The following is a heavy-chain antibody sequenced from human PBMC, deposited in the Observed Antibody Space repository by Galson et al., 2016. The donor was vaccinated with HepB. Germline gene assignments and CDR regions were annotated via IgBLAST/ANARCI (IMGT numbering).Heavy chain of an antibody. CDR1: GDSISGNLYH. CDR2: IYYSGST. Sequence: SETLSLTCTVSGDSISGNLYHWSWIRQPPGKGLEWIGYIYYSGSTNYNPSLKSRVTISVDTSKNQFSLKLSSVTAADTAVYYCARDQSGPYGDYYMDYWYFDLWGRGTLVTVSS. J-gene: IGHJ2*01. D-gene: IGHD4-17*01. V-gene: IGHV4-61*01. CDR3: ARDQSGPYGDYYMDYWYFDL.